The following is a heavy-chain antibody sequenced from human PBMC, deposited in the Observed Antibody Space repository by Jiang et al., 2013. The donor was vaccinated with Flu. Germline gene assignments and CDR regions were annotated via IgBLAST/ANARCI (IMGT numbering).Heavy chain of an antibody. D-gene: IGHD3-22*01. Sequence: KPTQTLTLTCTFSGFSLSTSGVGVGWIRQPPGKALEWLALIYWDDDKRYSPSLKSRLTITKDTSKNQVVLTMTNMDPVDTVTYYCAHTVSYDSSGYYWGDPFDYWGQGTLVTVSS. CDR3: AHTVSYDSSGYYWGDPFDY. CDR2: IYWDDDK. CDR1: GFSLSTSGVG. J-gene: IGHJ4*02. V-gene: IGHV2-5*02.